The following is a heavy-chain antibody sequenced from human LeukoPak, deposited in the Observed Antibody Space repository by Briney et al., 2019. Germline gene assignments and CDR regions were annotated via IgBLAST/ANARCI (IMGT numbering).Heavy chain of an antibody. CDR3: ARAPPGSMTAYAFDI. Sequence: GGSLRLSCAASGFTFSSYEINWVRQAPGKGLEWVSYISSSGSTIYYADSVKGRFTISRDNAKNSLYLQMNSLRAEDTAVYYCARAPPGSMTAYAFDIWGQGTMVTVSS. D-gene: IGHD2/OR15-2a*01. CDR1: GFTFSSYE. CDR2: ISSSGSTI. V-gene: IGHV3-48*03. J-gene: IGHJ3*02.